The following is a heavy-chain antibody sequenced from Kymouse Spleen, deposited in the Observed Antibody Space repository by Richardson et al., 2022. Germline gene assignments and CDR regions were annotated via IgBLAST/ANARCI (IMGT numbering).Heavy chain of an antibody. J-gene: IGHJ6*02. V-gene: IGHV3-23*04. Sequence: EVQLVESGGGLVQPGGSLRLSCAASGFTFSSYAMSWVRQAPGKGLEWVSAISGSGGSTYYADSVKGRFTISRDNSKNTLYLQMNSLRAEDTAVYYCAKDEGFGELYYYYGMDVWGQGTTVTVSS. D-gene: IGHD3-10*01. CDR3: AKDEGFGELYYYYGMDV. CDR2: ISGSGGST. CDR1: GFTFSSYA.